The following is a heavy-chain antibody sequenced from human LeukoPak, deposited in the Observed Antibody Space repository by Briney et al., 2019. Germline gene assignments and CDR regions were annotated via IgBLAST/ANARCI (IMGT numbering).Heavy chain of an antibody. CDR3: AKIESGNYSGFDH. D-gene: IGHD1-26*01. Sequence: SETLSLTCTVSGVSISTSYWSWIRQPPGKGLEWIGNIYYSGSTNYNPSLKSRLTISIDTSKNQFSMKLTSVIAADTAVYYCAKIESGNYSGFDHWGQGTLVTVSS. J-gene: IGHJ5*02. CDR1: GVSISTSY. V-gene: IGHV4-59*01. CDR2: IYYSGST.